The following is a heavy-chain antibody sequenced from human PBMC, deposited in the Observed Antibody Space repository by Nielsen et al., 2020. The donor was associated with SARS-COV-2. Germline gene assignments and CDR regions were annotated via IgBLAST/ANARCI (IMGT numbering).Heavy chain of an antibody. CDR1: RDTFTGYY. D-gene: IGHD1-14*01. Sequence: ASVKVSCKASRDTFTGYYVHWVRQAPGQGLEWMGRINTNTGNPTYAQGFSGRLVFSLDTSVNTAYLQINSLKAEDTAMYYCAREHNVDTALDMWGQGTKVTVSS. CDR2: INTNTGNP. CDR3: AREHNVDTALDM. V-gene: IGHV7-4-1*02. J-gene: IGHJ3*02.